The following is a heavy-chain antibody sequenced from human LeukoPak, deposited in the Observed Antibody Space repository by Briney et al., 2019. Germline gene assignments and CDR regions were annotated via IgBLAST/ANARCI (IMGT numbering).Heavy chain of an antibody. CDR1: GFTFSSYG. Sequence: GGSLRLSCAASGFTFSSYGMHWVRQAPGKGLEWVAVISYDGSNKYYADSVKGRFTISRDNSKNTLYLQMNSLRAEGTAVYYCAKAPARGYSYGIDAFDIWGQGTMVTVSS. CDR2: ISYDGSNK. CDR3: AKAPARGYSYGIDAFDI. V-gene: IGHV3-30*18. J-gene: IGHJ3*02. D-gene: IGHD5-18*01.